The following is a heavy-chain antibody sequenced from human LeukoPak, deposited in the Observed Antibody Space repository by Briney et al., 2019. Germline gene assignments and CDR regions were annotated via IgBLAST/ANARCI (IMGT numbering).Heavy chain of an antibody. CDR3: ASGYCGSTSCFNFDY. CDR1: GYTFTTYD. J-gene: IGHJ4*02. D-gene: IGHD2-2*03. V-gene: IGHV1-18*01. CDR2: ISAYNGNT. Sequence: GASVKVSCKASGYTFTTYDINWVRQAPGQGLEWMGWISAYNGNTNYAQKLQGRVTMTTDTSTSTAYMELRSLRSDDTAVYYCASGYCGSTSCFNFDYCGQGTLVTVSS.